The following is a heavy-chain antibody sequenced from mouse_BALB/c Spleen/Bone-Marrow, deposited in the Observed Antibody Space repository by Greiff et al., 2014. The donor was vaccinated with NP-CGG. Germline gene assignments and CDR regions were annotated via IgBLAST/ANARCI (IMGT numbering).Heavy chain of an antibody. CDR1: GFNIKDTY. V-gene: IGHV14-3*02. D-gene: IGHD2-14*01. J-gene: IGHJ3*01. CDR3: ARGYDEGFAY. Sequence: VQLQQSGAELVKPGASVKLSCTASGFNIKDTYMHWVKQRPEQGLEWIGRIDPANGNTKYDPKFQGKATITADTSSNTAYLQLSSLAAEDTAVYYCARGYDEGFAYWGQGTLVTVSA. CDR2: IDPANGNT.